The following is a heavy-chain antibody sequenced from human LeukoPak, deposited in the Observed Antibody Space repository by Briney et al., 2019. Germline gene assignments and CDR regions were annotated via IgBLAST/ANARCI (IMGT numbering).Heavy chain of an antibody. CDR2: ISYSGTT. D-gene: IGHD4-17*01. CDR3: ATTNQHDYGLYWYFDL. J-gene: IGHJ2*01. CDR1: GGSISSSSYY. Sequence: SETLSLTCTVSGGSISSSSYYWGWIRQPPGKGLEWIGSISYSGTTYYNPSLKSRVTISVDTSKNQFSLKLSSVTAADTTIYYCATTNQHDYGLYWYFDLWGRGTLVTVSS. V-gene: IGHV4-39*01.